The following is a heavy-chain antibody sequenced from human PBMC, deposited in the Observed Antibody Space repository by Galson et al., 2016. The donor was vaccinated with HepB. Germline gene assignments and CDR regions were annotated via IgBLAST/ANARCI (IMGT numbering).Heavy chain of an antibody. CDR3: VRRPVVAGTGFFDP. Sequence: QSGAAVKKPGESLQISCTTSGYMFTSYWIAWVRQKPGKGLEWMGIIYPGDSETRYSPPFEGQVIISADTSINPAHLHWSSLKASDTGMYYCVRRPVVAGTGFFDPWGQGTLVTVSS. J-gene: IGHJ5*02. V-gene: IGHV5-51*01. CDR1: GYMFTSYW. CDR2: IYPGDSET. D-gene: IGHD6-19*01.